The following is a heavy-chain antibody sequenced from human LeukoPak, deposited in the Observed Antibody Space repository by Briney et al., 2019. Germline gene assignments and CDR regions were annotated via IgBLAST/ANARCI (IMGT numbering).Heavy chain of an antibody. Sequence: GASVKVSCKASGYTFTSYYMHWVRQAPGQGLEWMGIINPSGGSTSYAQKFQGRVTTTRDTPTNTVYMEMSSLRIEDTAVYYCASVYLHGMDVWGQGTTVTVSS. D-gene: IGHD1-14*01. J-gene: IGHJ6*02. CDR2: INPSGGST. CDR1: GYTFTSYY. V-gene: IGHV1-46*01. CDR3: ASVYLHGMDV.